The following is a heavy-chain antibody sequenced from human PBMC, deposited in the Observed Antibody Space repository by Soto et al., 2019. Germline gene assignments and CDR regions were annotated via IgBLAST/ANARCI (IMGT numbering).Heavy chain of an antibody. CDR3: ARFAVGQLYDY. CDR2: IGTAGDT. CDR1: GFTFSSYD. Sequence: EVQLVESGGGLVQPGGSLRLSCAASGFTFSSYDMHWVRQATGKGLEWVSAIGTAGDTYYPGSVKGRFTISRENAKNSLYLQMKSLRAGDTAVYYCARFAVGQLYDYWGQGTLVTVSS. J-gene: IGHJ4*02. V-gene: IGHV3-13*04. D-gene: IGHD6-13*01.